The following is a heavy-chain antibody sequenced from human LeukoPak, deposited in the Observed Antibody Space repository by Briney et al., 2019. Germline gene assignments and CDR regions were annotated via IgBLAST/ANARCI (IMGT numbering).Heavy chain of an antibody. CDR3: ARRVVRGAYDY. Sequence: SETLSLTCTVSGYSISSGYYWGWIRQPPGKGLEWIGTFYYTGSTYYNPSLKSRVTVSVDTSKNQFSLKLSSVTAADTAVYYCARRVVRGAYDYWGQGTLVTVSS. J-gene: IGHJ4*02. D-gene: IGHD3-10*02. CDR1: GYSISSGYY. CDR2: FYYTGST. V-gene: IGHV4-38-2*02.